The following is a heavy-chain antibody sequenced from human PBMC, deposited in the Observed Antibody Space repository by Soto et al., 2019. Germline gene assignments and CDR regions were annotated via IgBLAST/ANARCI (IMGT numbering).Heavy chain of an antibody. D-gene: IGHD2-15*01. V-gene: IGHV3-30-3*01. CDR3: ARARDIVVVVAAIDGMDV. Sequence: GGSLRLSCAASGFTFSSYAMHWVRQAPGKGLEWVAVISYDGSNKYYADSVKGRFTISRDNSKNTLYLQMNSLRAEDTAVYYCARARDIVVVVAAIDGMDVWGQGTTVTVSS. CDR2: ISYDGSNK. CDR1: GFTFSSYA. J-gene: IGHJ6*02.